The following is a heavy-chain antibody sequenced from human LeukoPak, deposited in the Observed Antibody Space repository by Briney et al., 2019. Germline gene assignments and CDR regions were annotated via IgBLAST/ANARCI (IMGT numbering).Heavy chain of an antibody. CDR1: GFTFSSYS. CDR3: AKDGEYCGSTTCYSDY. D-gene: IGHD2-2*01. V-gene: IGHV3-23*01. Sequence: PGGSLRLSCAASGFTFSSYSMNWVRQAPGKGLEWVSAISGRGGSTFYSDSVKGRLTISRDNSKNTLYLQMDSLRAEDTAVYYCAKDGEYCGSTTCYSDYWGQGNLVTVSS. CDR2: ISGRGGST. J-gene: IGHJ4*02.